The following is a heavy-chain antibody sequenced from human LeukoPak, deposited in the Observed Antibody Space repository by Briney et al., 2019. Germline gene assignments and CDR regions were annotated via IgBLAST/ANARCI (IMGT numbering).Heavy chain of an antibody. D-gene: IGHD3-22*01. CDR3: TTEGGPYYYDSSGYYYGDFFDY. CDR2: IKSKADGETI. Sequence: GSLRLSCAASGFTFTNAWMNWVRQAPGKGLEWVGRIKSKADGETIDYAAPVKGRFTFSRDDSKNMLYLQMNSLKTEDTAVYYCTTEGGPYYYDSSGYYYGDFFDYWGQGTLVTVSS. J-gene: IGHJ4*02. CDR1: GFTFTNAW. V-gene: IGHV3-15*07.